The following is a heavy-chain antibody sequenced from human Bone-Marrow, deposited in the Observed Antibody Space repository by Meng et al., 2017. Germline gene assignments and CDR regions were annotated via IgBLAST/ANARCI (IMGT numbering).Heavy chain of an antibody. CDR1: GFTFSNYE. V-gene: IGHV3-20*04. CDR3: ARIFALRYFDWLINKGGFDP. CDR2: INWNGGST. D-gene: IGHD3-9*01. Sequence: GESLKISCAASGFTFSNYEMNWVRQAPGKGLEWVSGINWNGGSTGYADAVAGRFTISRDNAKNSLYLQMNSLRAEDTALYYCARIFALRYFDWLINKGGFDPWGQGTLVTVSS. J-gene: IGHJ5*02.